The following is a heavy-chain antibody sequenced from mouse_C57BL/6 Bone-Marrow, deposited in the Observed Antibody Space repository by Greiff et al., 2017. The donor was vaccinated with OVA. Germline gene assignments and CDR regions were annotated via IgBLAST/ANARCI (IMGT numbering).Heavy chain of an antibody. CDR1: GFTFSDYG. J-gene: IGHJ3*01. CDR2: ISSGSSTI. D-gene: IGHD1-1*01. CDR3: ARPNYYGSFAY. V-gene: IGHV5-17*01. Sequence: EVNLVESGGGLVKPGGSLKLSCAASGFTFSDYGMHWVRQAPEKGLEWVAYISSGSSTIYYADTVKGRFTISRDNAKNTLFLQMTSLRSEDTAMYYCARPNYYGSFAYWGQGTLVTVSA.